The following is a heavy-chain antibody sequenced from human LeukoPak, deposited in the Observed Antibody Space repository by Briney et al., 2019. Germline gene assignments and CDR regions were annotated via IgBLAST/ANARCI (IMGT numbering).Heavy chain of an antibody. CDR2: ISAYNGNT. CDR1: GYTFTSYG. CDR3: ARDRPTRGNYYYYYGMDV. V-gene: IGHV1-18*01. Sequence: ASVKVSCKASGYTFTSYGISWVRQAPGQGLEWMGWISAYNGNTNYAQKLQGRVTMTTDTSTSTAYMELRSLRSDDTAVYCCARDRPTRGNYYYYYGMDVWGQGTTVTVSS. J-gene: IGHJ6*02.